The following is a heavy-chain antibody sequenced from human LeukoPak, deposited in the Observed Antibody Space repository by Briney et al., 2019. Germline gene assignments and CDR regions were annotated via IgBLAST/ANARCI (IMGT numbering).Heavy chain of an antibody. CDR3: ARERETIAAAGPDAGCYYGMDV. D-gene: IGHD6-13*01. Sequence: ASVKVSCKASGYTFTSYYMHWVRQAPGQGLEWMGIINPSGGSTSYAQKFQGRVTMTRDTSTSTVYMELSSLRSEDTAVYYCARERETIAAAGPDAGCYYGMDVWGQGTTVTVSS. V-gene: IGHV1-46*01. CDR1: GYTFTSYY. J-gene: IGHJ6*02. CDR2: INPSGGST.